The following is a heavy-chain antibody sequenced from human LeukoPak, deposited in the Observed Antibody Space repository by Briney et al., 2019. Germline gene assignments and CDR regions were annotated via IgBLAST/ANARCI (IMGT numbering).Heavy chain of an antibody. V-gene: IGHV3-21*01. CDR2: ISSSSSYI. D-gene: IGHD6-19*01. CDR1: GFTFSAFW. J-gene: IGHJ4*02. Sequence: GGSLRLSCAVSGFTFSAFWMSWVRQAPGKGLEWVSSISSSSSYIYYADSVKGRFTISRDNSKNTLYLQMNSLRAEDTAVYYCARGPYTNGHYFDYWGQGTLATVSS. CDR3: ARGPYTNGHYFDY.